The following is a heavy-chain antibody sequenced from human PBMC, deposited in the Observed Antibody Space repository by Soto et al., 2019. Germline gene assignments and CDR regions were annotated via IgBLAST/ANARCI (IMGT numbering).Heavy chain of an antibody. V-gene: IGHV3-20*04. CDR3: ARPRSSGYYYYLDY. Sequence: PGGSLRLSCAASGFTFDDYGMSWVRQAPGKGLEWVSGINWNGGSTGYADSVKGRFTISRDNAKNSLYLQMNSLRAEDTALYYSARPRSSGYYYYLDYWGQGTLVTVSS. CDR1: GFTFDDYG. J-gene: IGHJ4*02. D-gene: IGHD3-22*01. CDR2: INWNGGST.